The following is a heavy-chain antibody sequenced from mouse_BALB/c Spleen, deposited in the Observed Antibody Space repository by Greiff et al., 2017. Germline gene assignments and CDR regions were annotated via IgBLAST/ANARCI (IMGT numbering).Heavy chain of an antibody. J-gene: IGHJ3*01. V-gene: IGHV5-4*02. Sequence: EVQLQESGGGLVKPGGSLKLSCAASGFTFSDYYMYWVRQTPEKRLEWVATISDGGSYTYYPDSVKGRFTISRDNAKNNLYLQMSSLKSEDTAMYYCARDRYDRGVWFAYWGQGTLVTVSA. CDR2: ISDGGSYT. CDR3: ARDRYDRGVWFAY. D-gene: IGHD2-14*01. CDR1: GFTFSDYY.